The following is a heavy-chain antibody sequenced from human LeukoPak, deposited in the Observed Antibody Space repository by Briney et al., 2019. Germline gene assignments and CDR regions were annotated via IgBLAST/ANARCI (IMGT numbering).Heavy chain of an antibody. Sequence: GGSLRLSCAASGFTFDDYAMHWVRQAPGKGLEWVSGISWNSGSIGYADSVKGRFTISRDSAKNSLYLQMNSLRAEDMALYYCAKGSYDSSGYPTDFDYWGQGTLVTVSS. CDR3: AKGSYDSSGYPTDFDY. J-gene: IGHJ4*02. CDR2: ISWNSGSI. V-gene: IGHV3-9*03. D-gene: IGHD3-22*01. CDR1: GFTFDDYA.